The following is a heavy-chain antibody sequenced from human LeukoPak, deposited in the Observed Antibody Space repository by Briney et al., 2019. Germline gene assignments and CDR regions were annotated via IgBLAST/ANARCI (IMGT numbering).Heavy chain of an antibody. J-gene: IGHJ5*02. CDR2: VFDSGNT. CDR3: ARGGWTSIWT. D-gene: IGHD1-1*01. V-gene: IGHV4-59*01. CDR1: GGSMRYFY. Sequence: SETLSLTCTVSGGSMRYFYWSWVRQTPGKGLEWLGYVFDSGNTNYNPSLNSRLAISVDTSKNQFSLKLRSVTAADTAVYYCARGGWTSIWTWGQETLVTVSS.